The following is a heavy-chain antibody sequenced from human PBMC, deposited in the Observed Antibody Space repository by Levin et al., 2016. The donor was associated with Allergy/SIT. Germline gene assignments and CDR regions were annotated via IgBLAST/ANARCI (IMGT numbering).Heavy chain of an antibody. J-gene: IGHJ6*03. CDR2: ISSSGRS. V-gene: IGHV4-31*02. Sequence: WIRQPPGKGLEWLGYISSSGRSYYTPSLKSRLTISLDMSKNQFSLKLSSVTAADTAVYYCARENKKLWSPNYYYYYMDVWGKGTTVTVSS. CDR3: ARENKKLWSPNYYYYYMDV. D-gene: IGHD3-10*01.